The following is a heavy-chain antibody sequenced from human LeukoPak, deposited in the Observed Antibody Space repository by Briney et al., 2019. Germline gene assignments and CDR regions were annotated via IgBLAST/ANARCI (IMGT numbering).Heavy chain of an antibody. D-gene: IGHD2-2*01. CDR1: GYTFTGYY. J-gene: IGHJ3*02. V-gene: IGHV1-69*13. Sequence: GASVKVSCKASGYTFTGYYMHWVRQAPGQGLEWMGGIIPIFGTANYAQKFQGRVTITADESTSTAYMELSSLRSEDTAVYYCATPGGNIVVVPAAMSDAFDIWGQGTMVTVSS. CDR3: ATPGGNIVVVPAAMSDAFDI. CDR2: IIPIFGTA.